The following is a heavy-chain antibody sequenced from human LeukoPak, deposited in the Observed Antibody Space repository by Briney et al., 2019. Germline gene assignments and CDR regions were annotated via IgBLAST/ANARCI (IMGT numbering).Heavy chain of an antibody. J-gene: IGHJ4*02. Sequence: SETLSLTCTVSGGSISSSDFNWGWIRQPPGKGLEWIGVISYSGSTYYNPSLKSRVTISVATSKNQFSLKLSSVTAADTAVYYCASRMGAATFDYWGQGTMVTVSS. V-gene: IGHV4-39*07. CDR3: ASRMGAATFDY. D-gene: IGHD1-26*01. CDR2: ISYSGST. CDR1: GGSISSSDFN.